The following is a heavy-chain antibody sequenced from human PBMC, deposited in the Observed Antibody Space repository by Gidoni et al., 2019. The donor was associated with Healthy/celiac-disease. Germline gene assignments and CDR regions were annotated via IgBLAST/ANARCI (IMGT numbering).Heavy chain of an antibody. Sequence: QVQLVESGGGVVQPGRSRRLSCAASGFTFSSYGMHWVRQAPGKGLEWVAVISYDGSNKYYADSVKGRFTISRDNSKNTLYLQMNSLRAEDTAVYYCAKDRCRWLLPEAFDIWGQGTMVTVSS. D-gene: IGHD2-15*01. V-gene: IGHV3-30*18. CDR2: ISYDGSNK. CDR3: AKDRCRWLLPEAFDI. CDR1: GFTFSSYG. J-gene: IGHJ3*02.